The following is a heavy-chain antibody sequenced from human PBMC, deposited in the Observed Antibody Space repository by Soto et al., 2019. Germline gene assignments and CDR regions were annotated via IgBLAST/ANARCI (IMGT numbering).Heavy chain of an antibody. Sequence: GGSLRLSCAAAGFTFSSYGRHWVRQAPGKGLEWVAVIWYDGSNKYYADSVKGRFTISRDNSKNTLYLQMNSLRAEDTAVYYCARSKGGKYYFDYWGQGTLVTVSS. CDR2: IWYDGSNK. CDR3: ARSKGGKYYFDY. CDR1: GFTFSSYG. D-gene: IGHD4-4*01. V-gene: IGHV3-33*01. J-gene: IGHJ4*02.